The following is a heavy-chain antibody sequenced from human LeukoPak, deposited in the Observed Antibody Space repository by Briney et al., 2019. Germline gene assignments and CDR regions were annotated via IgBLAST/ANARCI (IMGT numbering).Heavy chain of an antibody. CDR3: ARDIRIVGATRFDY. CDR2: INHSGST. V-gene: IGHV4-34*01. Sequence: SETLSLTCAVYGGSFSGYYWSWIRQPPGKGLEWIGEINHSGSTNYNPSLKSRVTISVDTSKNQFSLKLSSVTAADTAVYYCARDIRIVGATRFDYWGQGTLVTVSS. CDR1: GGSFSGYY. D-gene: IGHD1-26*01. J-gene: IGHJ4*02.